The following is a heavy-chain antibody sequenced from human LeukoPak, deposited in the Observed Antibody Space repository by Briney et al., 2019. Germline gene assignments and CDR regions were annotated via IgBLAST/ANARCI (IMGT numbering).Heavy chain of an antibody. CDR1: GFTFSGHN. CDR2: ISDEGYSYTT. D-gene: IGHD1-26*01. CDR3: TRSPHHVGLHDY. J-gene: IGHJ4*02. V-gene: IGHV3-72*01. Sequence: GGSLRLSCAASGFTFSGHNMDWVRQAPGKGLEWVGRISDEGYSYTTQFATSVKGRFSISRDDSRKSLYLQMNSLKTEDTALYYCTRSPHHVGLHDYWGQGTLVTVSS.